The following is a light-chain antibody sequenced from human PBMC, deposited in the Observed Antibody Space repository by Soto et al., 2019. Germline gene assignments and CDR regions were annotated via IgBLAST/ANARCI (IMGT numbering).Light chain of an antibody. V-gene: IGLV2-14*03. Sequence: QSALTQPASVSGSPGQSITISCTGTSSDVGGYNYISWYQQHPGKGPKLMIYDVTNRPSGVSNRFSASKSGNTASLTISGLQAYDEADYYCSSYSSSSTVRYVFGTGTKVTVL. J-gene: IGLJ1*01. CDR1: SSDVGGYNY. CDR3: SSYSSSSTVRYV. CDR2: DVT.